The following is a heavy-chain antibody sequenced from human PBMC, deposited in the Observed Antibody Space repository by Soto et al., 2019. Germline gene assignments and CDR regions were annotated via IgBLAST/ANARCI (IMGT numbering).Heavy chain of an antibody. D-gene: IGHD6-13*01. V-gene: IGHV3-30-3*01. CDR2: ITYDGGNK. CDR1: EFTFSSHA. Sequence: QVQLVESGGGVVQPGRSLRLSCAASEFTFSSHAMHWVHQAPGKGLEWVAVITYDGGNKYYADSVKGRFTISRDNSKNTLYLHINSLRAEDTAVFYCARDIAAVGPFYYYGMDVWGQGTTVTVSS. J-gene: IGHJ6*02. CDR3: ARDIAAVGPFYYYGMDV.